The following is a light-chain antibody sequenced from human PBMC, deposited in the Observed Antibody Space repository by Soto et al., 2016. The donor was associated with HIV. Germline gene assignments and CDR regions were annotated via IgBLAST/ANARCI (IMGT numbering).Light chain of an antibody. J-gene: IGKJ2*01. CDR1: QGISNY. CDR2: ATS. V-gene: IGKV1-6*01. CDR3: LQDYDRPYT. Sequence: RVTITCRASQGISNYLAWYQQKPGKVPKLLIYATSSLGGGVPSRFSGSGSGTDFTLTISSLQPEDSASYFCLQDYDRPYTFGQGTKLEIK.